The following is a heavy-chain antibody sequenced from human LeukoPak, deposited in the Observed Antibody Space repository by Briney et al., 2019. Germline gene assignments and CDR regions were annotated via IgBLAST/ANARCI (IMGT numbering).Heavy chain of an antibody. CDR1: GGSISSGGYY. D-gene: IGHD6-19*01. V-gene: IGHV4-31*03. J-gene: IGHJ3*02. Sequence: SETLSLTCTVSGGSISSGGYYWSWIRQHPGKGLEWIGYIYYSGSTYYNPSLKSRVTISVDTSKNQFSLKLSSVTAADTAVYYCARRPDLWLGAFDIWGQGTMVTVSS. CDR2: IYYSGST. CDR3: ARRPDLWLGAFDI.